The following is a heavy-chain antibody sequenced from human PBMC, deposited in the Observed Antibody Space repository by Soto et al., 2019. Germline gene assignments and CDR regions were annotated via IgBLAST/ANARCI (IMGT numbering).Heavy chain of an antibody. CDR2: ISYDGDNK. J-gene: IGHJ6*02. CDR3: AKERGQLWLVTYYGMDV. Sequence: PVGSLRLSCAASGFTFSTSGMHWVRQAPGKGLEWVAMISYDGDNKYYTDSVKGRFTISRDNSKNTLYLEMNSLREEDTAVYYCAKERGQLWLVTYYGMDVWGQGTTVTVSS. V-gene: IGHV3-30*18. D-gene: IGHD5-18*01. CDR1: GFTFSTSG.